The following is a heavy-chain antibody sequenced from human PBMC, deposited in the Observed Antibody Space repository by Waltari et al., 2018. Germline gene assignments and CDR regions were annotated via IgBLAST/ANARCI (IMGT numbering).Heavy chain of an antibody. CDR2: IYHSGST. V-gene: IGHV4-38-2*02. Sequence: QVQLQESGPGLVKPSETLSLTCAVSGYSISSGYYWGWIRQPPGTGLEWIGSIYHSGSTYYNPSLKSRVTISVDTSKNQFSLKLSSVTAADTAVYYCARDLAMYYYGSGSSLYFDYWGQGTLVTVSS. J-gene: IGHJ4*02. CDR3: ARDLAMYYYGSGSSLYFDY. D-gene: IGHD3-10*01. CDR1: GYSISSGYY.